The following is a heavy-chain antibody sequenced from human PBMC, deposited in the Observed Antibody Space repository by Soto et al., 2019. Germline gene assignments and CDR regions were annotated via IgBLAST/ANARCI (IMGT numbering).Heavy chain of an antibody. V-gene: IGHV3-21*06. CDR1: GFTFTRYS. CDR2: ISSTTNYI. J-gene: IGHJ4*02. CDR3: ARESEDLTSNFDY. Sequence: LILSCAASGFTFTRYSMNWVRQAPGKGLEWVSSISSTTNYIYYGDSMKGRFTISRDNAKNSLYLEMNSLRAEDTAVYYCARESEDLTSNFDYWGQGTLVTVYS.